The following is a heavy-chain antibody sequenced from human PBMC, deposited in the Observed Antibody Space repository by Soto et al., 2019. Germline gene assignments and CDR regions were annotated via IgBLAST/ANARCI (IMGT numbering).Heavy chain of an antibody. CDR2: IVPTVDTS. D-gene: IGHD5-12*01. J-gene: IGHJ4*02. CDR1: GATFSSYD. V-gene: IGHV1-69*14. CDR3: VRVVAIPGYPDN. Sequence: QVQLVQSGAEVRQPASSVKVSCKTCGATFSSYDITWVRQAPGQGLEWMGGIVPTVDTSTYAQKFQGRVTITADKFTNTVYMELSSLRSDDTAVYYCVRVVAIPGYPDNWGQGTLVTVSS.